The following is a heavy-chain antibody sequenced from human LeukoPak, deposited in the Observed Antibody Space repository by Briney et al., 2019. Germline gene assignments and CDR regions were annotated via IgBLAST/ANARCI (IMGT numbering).Heavy chain of an antibody. D-gene: IGHD6-6*01. CDR3: VILAARQSPPFDY. V-gene: IGHV1-46*01. Sequence: ASVKVSCKASGYTFTSYFMHWVRQAPGQGLEWMGIINPSGSSTSYAQKFQGRVTMTRDTSTSTVYMEVSSLRSEDTAVYYCVILAARQSPPFDYWGQGTLVTVSS. CDR2: INPSGSST. J-gene: IGHJ4*02. CDR1: GYTFTSYF.